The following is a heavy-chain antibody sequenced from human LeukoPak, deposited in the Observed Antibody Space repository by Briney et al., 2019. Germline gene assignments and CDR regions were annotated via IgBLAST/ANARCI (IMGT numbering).Heavy chain of an antibody. CDR3: ARGTPVPIDYYYYYYMDV. V-gene: IGHV1-18*01. J-gene: IGHJ6*03. CDR2: ISAYNGNT. CDR1: GYTFTSYG. Sequence: ASVKVSCKASGYTFTSYGISWVRQAPGRGLEWMGWISAYNGNTNYAQKLQGGVTMTTDTSTSTAYMELRSLRSDDTAVYYCARGTPVPIDYYYYYYMDVWGKGTTVTVSS.